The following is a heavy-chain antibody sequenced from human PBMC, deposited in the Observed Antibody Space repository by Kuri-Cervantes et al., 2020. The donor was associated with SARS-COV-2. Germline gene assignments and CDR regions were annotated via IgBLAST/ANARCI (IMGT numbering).Heavy chain of an antibody. D-gene: IGHD4-23*01. CDR2: INSDGSST. Sequence: GESLKISCAASGFTFSSYAMSWVRQAPGKGLEWVSRINSDGSSTSYADSVKGRFTISRDNAKNTLYLQMNSLRAEDTALYYCAKDSEGGGNSDLVGYFDYWGQGTLVTVSS. J-gene: IGHJ4*02. CDR1: GFTFSSYA. V-gene: IGHV3-74*01. CDR3: AKDSEGGGNSDLVGYFDY.